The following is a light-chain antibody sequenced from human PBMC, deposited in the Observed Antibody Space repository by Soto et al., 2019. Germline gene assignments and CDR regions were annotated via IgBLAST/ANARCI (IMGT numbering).Light chain of an antibody. J-gene: IGLJ2*01. V-gene: IGLV2-14*03. CDR3: SSYTSSSAVV. CDR2: DVS. Sequence: QSALTQRACVSGSPGQSVTISCTGTSSDVGAYNYVSWYQQHPGKAPKLMIYDVSNRPSGVSNRFSVAKSGNTASLTISGLHAEDEADYYCSSYTSSSAVVFGGGTKVTVL. CDR1: SSDVGAYNY.